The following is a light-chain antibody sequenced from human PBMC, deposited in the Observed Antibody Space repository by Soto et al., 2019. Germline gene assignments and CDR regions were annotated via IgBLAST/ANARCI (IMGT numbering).Light chain of an antibody. J-gene: IGKJ4*01. Sequence: EIVLTQSPATLSFSPGERATLSCRASQSISKYLAWYQQRPGQAPRLLIYDASTRATGIPARFSGSWSGTDFTLTISSLEPEDFAVYYCRQRSNWRGTFGGGTKVEI. CDR1: QSISKY. V-gene: IGKV3-11*01. CDR2: DAS. CDR3: RQRSNWRGT.